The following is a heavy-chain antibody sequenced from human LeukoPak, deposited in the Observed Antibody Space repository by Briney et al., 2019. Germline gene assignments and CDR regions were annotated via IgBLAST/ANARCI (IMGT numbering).Heavy chain of an antibody. CDR1: GYTFTSYA. D-gene: IGHD3-16*01. Sequence: ASVKVSCKASGYTFTSYAMNWVRQAPGQGLEWMGWINTNTGNPTYAQGFTGRFVFSLDTPVSTAYLQISSLKAEDTAVYYCARDGSWLAKAAYWGQGTLVTVSS. CDR2: INTNTGNP. CDR3: ARDGSWLAKAAY. J-gene: IGHJ4*02. V-gene: IGHV7-4-1*02.